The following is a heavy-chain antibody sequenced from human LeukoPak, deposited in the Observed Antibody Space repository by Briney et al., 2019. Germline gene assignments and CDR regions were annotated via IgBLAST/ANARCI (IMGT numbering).Heavy chain of an antibody. Sequence: SETLSLTCTVSGGSISNYYWSWIRQPAGQGLEWIGHIYSSGATNYRPSLKSRVTVSVDTSKNQFSLKLTSVTAADTAVYYCARGPYCSLWFEGHGMDVWGQGTTVTVS. V-gene: IGHV4-4*07. CDR3: ARGPYCSLWFEGHGMDV. CDR2: IYSSGAT. D-gene: IGHD6-13*01. J-gene: IGHJ6*02. CDR1: GGSISNYY.